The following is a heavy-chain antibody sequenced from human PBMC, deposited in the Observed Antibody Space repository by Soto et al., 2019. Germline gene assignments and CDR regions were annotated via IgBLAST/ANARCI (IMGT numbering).Heavy chain of an antibody. CDR1: GFTFDDYA. D-gene: IGHD3-3*01. CDR3: AKDRSGDFWSGYHDY. J-gene: IGHJ4*02. V-gene: IGHV3-9*01. Sequence: HPGGSLRLSCAASGFTFDDYAMHWVRQAPGKGLEWVSGISWNSGSIGYADSVKGRFTISRDNAKNSLYLQMNSLRAEDTALYYCAKDRSGDFWSGYHDYWGQGTLVTVSA. CDR2: ISWNSGSI.